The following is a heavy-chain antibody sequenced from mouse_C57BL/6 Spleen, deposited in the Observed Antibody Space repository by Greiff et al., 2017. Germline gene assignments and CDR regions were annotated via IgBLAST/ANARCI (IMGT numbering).Heavy chain of an antibody. CDR2: ISYDGSN. CDR1: GYSITSGYY. J-gene: IGHJ4*01. Sequence: EVQRVESGPGLVKPSQSLSLTCSVTGYSITSGYYWNWIRQFPGNKLEWMGYISYDGSNNYNPSLKNRISITRDTSKNQFFLKLNSVTTEDTATYYCARDLRSMDDWGQGTSVTVSS. V-gene: IGHV3-6*01. CDR3: ARDLRSMDD.